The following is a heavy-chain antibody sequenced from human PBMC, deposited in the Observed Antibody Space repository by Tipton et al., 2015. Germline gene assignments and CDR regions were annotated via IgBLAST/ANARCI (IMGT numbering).Heavy chain of an antibody. D-gene: IGHD5-12*01. Sequence: TLSLTCIVSGGSINTCCSYWGWIRQPPGKGPEWIGSIFYSGSSYYNPSLKSRVTISVDTSKNQFSLKLSSVTVADTAVYYCASTAGVVATLDYWGQGTLVTVSS. CDR2: IFYSGSS. CDR3: ASTAGVVATLDY. CDR1: GGSINTCCSY. V-gene: IGHV4-39*07. J-gene: IGHJ4*02.